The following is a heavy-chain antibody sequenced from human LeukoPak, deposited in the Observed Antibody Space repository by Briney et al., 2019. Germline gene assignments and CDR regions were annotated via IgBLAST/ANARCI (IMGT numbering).Heavy chain of an antibody. CDR1: GFTFSSYW. CDR2: IKQDGSEK. D-gene: IGHD6-13*01. CDR3: ARVHRVEQQLANYYFDY. J-gene: IGHJ4*02. Sequence: GGSLRLSCAASGFTFSSYWMSWVRQAPGKGLEWVANIKQDGSEKYYVDSVKGRFTISRDNAKDSLYLQMNSLRAEDTAVYYCARVHRVEQQLANYYFDYWGQGTLVTVSS. V-gene: IGHV3-7*01.